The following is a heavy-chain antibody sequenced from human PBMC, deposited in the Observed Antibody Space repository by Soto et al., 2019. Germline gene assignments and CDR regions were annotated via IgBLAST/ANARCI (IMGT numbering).Heavy chain of an antibody. D-gene: IGHD6-6*01. CDR1: GFTFSSYA. V-gene: IGHV3-23*01. J-gene: IGHJ6*02. Sequence: GSLRLSCAASGFTFSSYAMNWVRQAPGKGLEWVSSITGGGDSTYYADSVRGRFTISRDNSKYRLYLQMNSLRAEDRAVYYCVKDRSAAYYYYGMDVWGQGTTVTVSS. CDR3: VKDRSAAYYYYGMDV. CDR2: ITGGGDST.